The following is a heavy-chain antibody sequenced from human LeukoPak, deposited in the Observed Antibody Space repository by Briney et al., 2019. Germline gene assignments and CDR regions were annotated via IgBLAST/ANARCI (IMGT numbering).Heavy chain of an antibody. CDR1: GDSVSSNSAA. J-gene: IGHJ6*03. CDR2: TYYRSKWYN. D-gene: IGHD6-6*01. Sequence: SQTLSLTCAISGDSVSSNSAAWNWIRQSPSRGLEWLGRTYYRSKWYNDYAVSVKSRITINPGTSKNQFSLQLNSVTPEDTAVYYCARDWYSSSRLGEGGYYYYYMDVWGKGTTVTVSS. CDR3: ARDWYSSSRLGEGGYYYYYMDV. V-gene: IGHV6-1*01.